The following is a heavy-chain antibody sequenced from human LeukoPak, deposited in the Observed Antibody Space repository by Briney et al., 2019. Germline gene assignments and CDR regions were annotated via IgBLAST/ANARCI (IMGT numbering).Heavy chain of an antibody. D-gene: IGHD6-13*01. CDR3: EQQPYYYYYMDV. J-gene: IGHJ6*03. V-gene: IGHV3-23*01. CDR1: GFTFSSYA. Sequence: GGSLRLSCAASGFTFSSYAMSWVRQAPGKGLEWVSSFSGSGGSTYYADSVKGRFTISRDNSKNTLYLQMNSLRAEDTAVYYCEQQPYYYYYMDVWGKGTTVTVSS. CDR2: FSGSGGST.